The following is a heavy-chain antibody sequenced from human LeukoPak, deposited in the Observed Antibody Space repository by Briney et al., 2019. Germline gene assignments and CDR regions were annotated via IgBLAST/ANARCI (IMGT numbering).Heavy chain of an antibody. CDR1: GGSFSGYY. CDR2: INHSGST. CDR3: ARGGGLYSSRKFDY. V-gene: IGHV4-34*01. D-gene: IGHD6-13*01. Sequence: SETLSLTRAVYGGSFSGYYWSWIRQPPGKGLEWIGEINHSGSTNYNPSLKSLFSTSVDTSKNQFSLKLSSVTAADTAVYYCARGGGLYSSRKFDYWGQGTLVTVSS. J-gene: IGHJ4*02.